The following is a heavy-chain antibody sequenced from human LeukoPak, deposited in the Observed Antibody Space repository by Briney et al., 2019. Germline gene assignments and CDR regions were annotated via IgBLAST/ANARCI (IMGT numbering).Heavy chain of an antibody. CDR1: GFTFSSYE. Sequence: GGSLRLSCAASGFTFSSYEMNWVRQAPGKGLEWVSYIISSGSTIYYADSVKGRFTISRDNAENSLYLQMNSLRAEDTAVYYCARKYCTNGVCYGLDAFDIWGQGTMVTVSS. CDR2: IISSGSTI. D-gene: IGHD2-8*01. CDR3: ARKYCTNGVCYGLDAFDI. V-gene: IGHV3-48*03. J-gene: IGHJ3*02.